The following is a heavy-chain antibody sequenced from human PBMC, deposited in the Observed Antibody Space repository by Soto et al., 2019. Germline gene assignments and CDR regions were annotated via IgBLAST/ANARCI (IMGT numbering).Heavy chain of an antibody. CDR3: AKVSRKGSAIDFDY. CDR2: VNPNNGDT. V-gene: IGHV1-8*01. CDR1: GYTFSNYD. J-gene: IGHJ4*02. D-gene: IGHD3-10*01. Sequence: QVQLVQSGAELKKPGASVKVSCKASGYTFSNYDMNWVRQATGQGPEWIGWVNPNNGDTGYAQKFQGRVTLTTDISTTTAYMELTSLRSEDTAIYYCAKVSRKGSAIDFDYGGQGTVITVSS.